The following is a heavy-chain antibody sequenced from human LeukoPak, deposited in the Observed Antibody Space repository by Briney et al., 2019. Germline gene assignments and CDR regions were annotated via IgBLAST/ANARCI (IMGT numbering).Heavy chain of an antibody. V-gene: IGHV3-30-3*01. D-gene: IGHD6-13*01. J-gene: IGHJ1*01. Sequence: PGGSLRLSCAASGFTFSSYAMHWVRQAPGKGLEWVAVISYDGSNKYYADSVKGRFTISRDNSKNTLYLQMNSLRAEDTAVYYCARCAHAIAAAGKYFQHWGQGTLVTVSS. CDR2: ISYDGSNK. CDR1: GFTFSSYA. CDR3: ARCAHAIAAAGKYFQH.